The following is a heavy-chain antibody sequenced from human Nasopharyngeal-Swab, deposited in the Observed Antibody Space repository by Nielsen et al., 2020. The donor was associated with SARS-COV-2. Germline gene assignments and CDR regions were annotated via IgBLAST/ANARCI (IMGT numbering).Heavy chain of an antibody. V-gene: IGHV3-74*01. Sequence: GRSLTPSCVVSRVIFSKYWMHWVRQAPAKVLVWVLRVNQDGSRTDYADSVRGRFTISRDNAKNTLYLQMNSLRVEDTAVYYCVKHQGSSSDQWGQGTLVTVSS. CDR1: RVIFSKYW. CDR2: VNQDGSRT. CDR3: VKHQGSSSDQ. J-gene: IGHJ4*02.